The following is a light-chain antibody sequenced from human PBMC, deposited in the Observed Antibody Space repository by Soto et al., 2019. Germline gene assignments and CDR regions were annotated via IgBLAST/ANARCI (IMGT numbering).Light chain of an antibody. Sequence: QSALTQPPSVSGAPGQRVTISCTGRSTNIGAGHDVHWYQQLPGTAPKLLIYGITNRPSGVPDRFSGSKSGTSASLSITGLQAEDEADYYCQSYDSSLSGYVFGTGTKVTVL. V-gene: IGLV1-40*01. CDR3: QSYDSSLSGYV. CDR2: GIT. J-gene: IGLJ1*01. CDR1: STNIGAGHD.